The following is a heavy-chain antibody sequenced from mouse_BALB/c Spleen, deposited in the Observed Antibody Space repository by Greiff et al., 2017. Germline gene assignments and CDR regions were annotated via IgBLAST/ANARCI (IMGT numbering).Heavy chain of an antibody. V-gene: IGHV1-87*01. Sequence: VQLQQSGAELARPGASVKLSCKASGYTFTSYWMQWVKQRPGQGLEWIGAIYPGDGDTRYTQKFKGKATLTADKSSSTAYMQLSSLASEDSAVYYCARLDGYYLYAMDYWGQGTSVTVSS. CDR2: IYPGDGDT. J-gene: IGHJ4*01. CDR3: ARLDGYYLYAMDY. D-gene: IGHD2-3*01. CDR1: GYTFTSYW.